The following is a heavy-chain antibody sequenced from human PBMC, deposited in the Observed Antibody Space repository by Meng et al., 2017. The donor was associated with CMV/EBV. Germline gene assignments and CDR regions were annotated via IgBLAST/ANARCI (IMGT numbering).Heavy chain of an antibody. D-gene: IGHD6-19*01. J-gene: IGHJ4*02. CDR2: TLYRSKWYF. Sequence: SQTLSLTCDISGDSVSSSTAAWNWIRQSPSRGLEWLGRTLYRSKWYFDYAASLKSRAAIDPDTSKNQFSLHLNSVTPDDTAVYYCVREDRGCFDYWDQGTLVTVSS. V-gene: IGHV6-1*01. CDR3: VREDRGCFDY. CDR1: GDSVSSSTAA.